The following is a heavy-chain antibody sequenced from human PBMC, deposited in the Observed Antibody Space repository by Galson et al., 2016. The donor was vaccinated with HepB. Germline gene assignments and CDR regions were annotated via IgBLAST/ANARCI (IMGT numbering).Heavy chain of an antibody. CDR3: AIDSYFDSSGYFYDVFDS. V-gene: IGHV4-59*11. J-gene: IGHJ3*01. CDR2: IYHSGRT. D-gene: IGHD3-22*01. Sequence: SETLSLTCTVSGGSIKSHYWSWIRQPPGKGLEWIGYIYHSGRTNSNPSLKSRVTISIDTSKNQFSLKLNSVTAADTAAYYCAIDSYFDSSGYFYDVFDSWGQGTMVTVSS. CDR1: GGSIKSHY.